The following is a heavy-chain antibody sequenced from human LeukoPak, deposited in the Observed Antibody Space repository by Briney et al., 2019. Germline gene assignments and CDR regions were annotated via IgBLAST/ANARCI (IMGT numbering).Heavy chain of an antibody. D-gene: IGHD2-2*01. J-gene: IGHJ5*02. Sequence: SETLSLTCTVSGGSISSYYWSWIRQPPGKGLEWIGYIYYSGSTNYNPSLKSRVTISVDTSKNQFSLKLSSVTAADTAVYYCARARGSTSCYWFDPWGQGTLVTVSS. CDR2: IYYSGST. CDR1: GGSISSYY. CDR3: ARARGSTSCYWFDP. V-gene: IGHV4-59*12.